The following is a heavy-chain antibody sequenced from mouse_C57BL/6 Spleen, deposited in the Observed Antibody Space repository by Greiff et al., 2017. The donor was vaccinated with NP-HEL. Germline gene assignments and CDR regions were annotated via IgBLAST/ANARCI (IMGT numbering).Heavy chain of an antibody. CDR2: INPNNGGT. CDR3: ARCYYDYDRAWFAY. CDR1: GYTFTDYY. V-gene: IGHV1-26*01. J-gene: IGHJ3*01. D-gene: IGHD2-4*01. Sequence: VQLQQSGPELVKPGASVKISCKASGYTFTDYYMNWVKQSHGKSLEWIGDINPNNGGTSYNQKFKGKATLTVDKSSSTAYMELRSLTSEDSAVYYCARCYYDYDRAWFAYWGQGTLVTVSA.